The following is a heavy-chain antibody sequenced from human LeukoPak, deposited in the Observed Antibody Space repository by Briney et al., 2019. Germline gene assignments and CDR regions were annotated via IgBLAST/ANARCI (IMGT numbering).Heavy chain of an antibody. CDR1: RGTFSSYA. CDR2: IIPIFGTA. V-gene: IGHV1-69*13. J-gene: IGHJ4*02. Sequence: ASVKVSCKASRGTFSSYAISWVRQAPGQELEWMGGIIPIFGTANYAQKFQGRVTITADESTSTAYLELSSLRSEDPAVYYCARHHDVDTAMYSPFDNWGQGTLVTVSS. CDR3: ARHHDVDTAMYSPFDN. D-gene: IGHD5-18*01.